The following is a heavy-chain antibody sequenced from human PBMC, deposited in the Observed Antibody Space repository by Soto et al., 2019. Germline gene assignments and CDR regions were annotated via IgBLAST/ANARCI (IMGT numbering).Heavy chain of an antibody. CDR2: INAGNGNT. CDR3: ARDLVVVAGYYYYYYMDV. V-gene: IGHV1-3*01. Sequence: QVQLVQSGAEVKKPGASVKVSCKASGYTFTSYAMHWVRQAPGQGLEWMGWINAGNGNTKYSQKFQGRVTITRDTSASTAYMELSSLRSEDTAVYYCARDLVVVAGYYYYYYMDVWGKGTTVTVSS. J-gene: IGHJ6*03. CDR1: GYTFTSYA. D-gene: IGHD2-15*01.